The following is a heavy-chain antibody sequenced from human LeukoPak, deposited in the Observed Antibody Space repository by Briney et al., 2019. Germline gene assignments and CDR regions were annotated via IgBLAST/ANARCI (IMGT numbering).Heavy chain of an antibody. CDR3: AIAQDYCSWPIEYYYYLDV. CDR2: INHSGST. Sequence: PGETLSLTCGISGRSFSGYYWSWIRQPPGKGLEWVGEINHSGSTNYNPSLKSRVTISVDTPKKDFSLKLSSVTAADTAVYCCAIAQDYCSWPIEYYYYLDVWGQGTPVTVSS. V-gene: IGHV4-34*01. J-gene: IGHJ6*03. D-gene: IGHD6-13*01. CDR1: GRSFSGYY.